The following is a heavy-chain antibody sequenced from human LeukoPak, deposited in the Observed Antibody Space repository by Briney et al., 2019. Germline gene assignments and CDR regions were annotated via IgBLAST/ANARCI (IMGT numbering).Heavy chain of an antibody. CDR1: GGALSDYT. D-gene: IGHD3/OR15-3a*01. J-gene: IGHJ6*03. CDR2: ILPMLGTA. CDR3: ARDGLLTRTGMDV. Sequence: ASVKVSCKSSGGALSDYTISWVRQAPGQGLEWMGAILPMLGTAKYAQSLQGRVTITTDDSSSTVYMELSSLRFEDTASYFCARDGLLTRTGMDVWGKGTTVTVSS. V-gene: IGHV1-69*16.